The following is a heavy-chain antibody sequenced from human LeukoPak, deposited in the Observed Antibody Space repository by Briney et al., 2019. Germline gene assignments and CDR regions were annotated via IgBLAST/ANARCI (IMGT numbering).Heavy chain of an antibody. V-gene: IGHV4-4*07. Sequence: SETLSLTCTVSGGSINSYYWSWIRQPAGKGLEWIGRIYSSGSTNYNPSLKSRVTMSVDTSKNQFSLKLSSVTAADTAVYYCARGRYCSADICSGGDAFDIWGQGTMVSVSS. D-gene: IGHD2-15*01. CDR3: ARGRYCSADICSGGDAFDI. CDR2: IYSSGST. J-gene: IGHJ3*02. CDR1: GGSINSYY.